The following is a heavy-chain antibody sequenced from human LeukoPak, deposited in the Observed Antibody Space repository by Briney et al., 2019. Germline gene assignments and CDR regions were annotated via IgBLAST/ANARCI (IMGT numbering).Heavy chain of an antibody. D-gene: IGHD5-12*01. Sequence: GGSLRLSCAASGFTFSSYGMHWVRQAPGKGLEWVAVISYDGSNKYYAGSVKGRFTISRDNSKNTLYLQMNSLRAEDTAVYYCAKMVSGYEPDYWGQGTLVTVSS. CDR2: ISYDGSNK. CDR3: AKMVSGYEPDY. V-gene: IGHV3-30*18. J-gene: IGHJ4*02. CDR1: GFTFSSYG.